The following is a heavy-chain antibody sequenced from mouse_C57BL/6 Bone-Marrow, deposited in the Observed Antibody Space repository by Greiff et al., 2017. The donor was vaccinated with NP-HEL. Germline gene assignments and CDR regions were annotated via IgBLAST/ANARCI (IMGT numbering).Heavy chain of an antibody. D-gene: IGHD1-1*01. CDR1: GYTFTSYL. CDR3: ARYYYGSSSFDY. V-gene: IGHV1-72*01. CDR2: IDPNSGGT. J-gene: IGHJ2*01. Sequence: QVQLQQPGAELVKPGASVKLSCKASGYTFTSYLMHWVKQRPGLGLVWMGRIDPNSGGTKYNEKFKGKATFTVEKPSSTAYMQLNSLTSEDSAVYYCARYYYGSSSFDYWGQGTTLTVSS.